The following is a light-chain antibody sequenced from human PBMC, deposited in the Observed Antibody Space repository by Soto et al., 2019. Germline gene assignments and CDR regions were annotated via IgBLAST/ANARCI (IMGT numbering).Light chain of an antibody. CDR2: KAS. Sequence: DIQMTQSPSTLSASVGDRVTITSRASQTINSWLAWYQQKPGKAPKLLIYKASYLQSWVPSTFSGSGSGTEFTLTISSLQPDDFATYYCQQYKSYSSWTFGQGTKVDIK. J-gene: IGKJ1*01. CDR3: QQYKSYSSWT. CDR1: QTINSW. V-gene: IGKV1-5*03.